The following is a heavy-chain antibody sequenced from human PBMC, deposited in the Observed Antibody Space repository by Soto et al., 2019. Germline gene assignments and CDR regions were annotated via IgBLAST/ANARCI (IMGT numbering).Heavy chain of an antibody. CDR1: GGSISSSSYY. J-gene: IGHJ4*02. V-gene: IGHV4-39*01. CDR3: ASSYGDYVSY. CDR2: IYYRGST. Sequence: QLQLQESGPGLVKPSETLSLTCTVSGGSISSSSYYWGWIRQPSGKGLERIGSIYYRGSTYYNPSPRRRLTIPVDTSKNQLYVKLSSVTAADTAVYYCASSYGDYVSYWGQGTLVTVSS. D-gene: IGHD4-17*01.